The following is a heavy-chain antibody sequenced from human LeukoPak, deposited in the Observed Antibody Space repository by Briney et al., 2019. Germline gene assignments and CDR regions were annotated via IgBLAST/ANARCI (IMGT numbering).Heavy chain of an antibody. CDR3: ARDSVAPAVHYYFGY. CDR1: GFTFSSYA. J-gene: IGHJ4*02. CDR2: ISSDGSNK. Sequence: PGGSLRLSCAASGFTFSSYAMHWVRQAPGKGLEWVAVISSDGSNKYYADSVKGRFTIPRDNSKNTLYLQMNSLRAEDTAVYYCARDSVAPAVHYYFGYWGQGTLVTVSS. D-gene: IGHD2-2*01. V-gene: IGHV3-30*04.